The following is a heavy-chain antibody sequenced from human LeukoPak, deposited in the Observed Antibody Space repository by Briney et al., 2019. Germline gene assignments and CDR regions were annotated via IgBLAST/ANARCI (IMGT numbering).Heavy chain of an antibody. Sequence: GGSLRLSCAASGFTFDDYAMHWVRQAPGKGLEWVSGISWSSGSIGYADSVKGRFTISRDNAKNSLYLQMNSLSAEDMALYYFAKEAFEYSYGTTYFDYWGQGTLVTVSS. CDR3: AKEAFEYSYGTTYFDY. CDR2: ISWSSGSI. J-gene: IGHJ4*02. CDR1: GFTFDDYA. D-gene: IGHD5-18*01. V-gene: IGHV3-9*03.